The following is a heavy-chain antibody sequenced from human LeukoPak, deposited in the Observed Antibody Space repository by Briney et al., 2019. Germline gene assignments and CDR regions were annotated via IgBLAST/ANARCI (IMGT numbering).Heavy chain of an antibody. J-gene: IGHJ4*02. V-gene: IGHV1-2*06. D-gene: IGHD3-22*01. Sequence: ASVKXSCKASGYTFTGYYMHWVRQAPGQGVEWMGRINPNSGGTNYAQEFQGRVTINRDTSISKAYMELSRLRSDDTAVYYCARAGGYYYNDYWGQGTLVTVSS. CDR2: INPNSGGT. CDR3: ARAGGYYYNDY. CDR1: GYTFTGYY.